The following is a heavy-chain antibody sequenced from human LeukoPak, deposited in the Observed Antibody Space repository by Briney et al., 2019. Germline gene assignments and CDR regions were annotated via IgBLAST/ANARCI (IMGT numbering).Heavy chain of an antibody. V-gene: IGHV3-11*03. CDR1: GFTFSDYY. Sequence: GGSLRLSCAASGFTFSDYYMSWIRQAPGKGLEWVSYISSSSSYTNYADSVKGRFTISRDNAKNSLYLQMNSLRAEDTAVYYRARSVSGGSGSPDWFDPWGQGTLVTVSS. J-gene: IGHJ5*02. CDR3: ARSVSGGSGSPDWFDP. D-gene: IGHD3-10*01. CDR2: ISSSSSYT.